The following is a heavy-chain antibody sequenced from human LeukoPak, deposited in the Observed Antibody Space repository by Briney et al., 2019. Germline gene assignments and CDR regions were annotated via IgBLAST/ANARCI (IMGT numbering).Heavy chain of an antibody. CDR3: ARGLSDYTANWFDP. Sequence: KPSETLSLTCTVSGGSIRSSYYYWGWIRQPPGKGLEWIGSIYDSGSTYYNPSLKSRVTISVDTSKNQFSLKLSSVTAADTAVYYCARGLSDYTANWFDPWGQGTLVTVSS. CDR1: GGSIRSSYYY. J-gene: IGHJ5*02. CDR2: IYDSGST. D-gene: IGHD4-11*01. V-gene: IGHV4-39*07.